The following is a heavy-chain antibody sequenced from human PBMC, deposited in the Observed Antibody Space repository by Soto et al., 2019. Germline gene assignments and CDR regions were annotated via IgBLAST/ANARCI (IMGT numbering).Heavy chain of an antibody. D-gene: IGHD3-10*01. J-gene: IGHJ5*02. Sequence: PGGSVRLSCAASGFSFSNHHMNWIRQAPGKGLEWVSYISISSDYKHYADSVRGRFTVSRGNARNSLYLQMNSLRDEDTAVYYCARDIWEYGSNWFDPWGQGTLVTVS. CDR2: ISISSDYK. CDR3: ARDIWEYGSNWFDP. V-gene: IGHV3-48*02. CDR1: GFSFSNHH.